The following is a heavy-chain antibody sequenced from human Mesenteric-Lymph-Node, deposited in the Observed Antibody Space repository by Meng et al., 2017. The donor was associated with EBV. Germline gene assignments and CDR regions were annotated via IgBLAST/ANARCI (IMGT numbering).Heavy chain of an antibody. D-gene: IGHD3-9*01. CDR1: GFIFSGFA. CDR3: AKMNYDILTGYYFYFDY. V-gene: IGHV3-23*01. J-gene: IGHJ4*02. CDR2: ISGNGVTT. Sequence: EVQLLESGGGLVQPGGSLRFSCAASGFIFSGFAMTWVRQAPGKGLEWVSAISGNGVTTYYADSVKGRFTISRDNSKNTLYLQMNSLRAEDTAVYYCAKMNYDILTGYYFYFDYWGQGTLVTVSS.